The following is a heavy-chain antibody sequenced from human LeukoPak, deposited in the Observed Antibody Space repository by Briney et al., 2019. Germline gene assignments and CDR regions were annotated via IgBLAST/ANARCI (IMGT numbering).Heavy chain of an antibody. CDR3: AGAGIQHHYYDSSGYYGDFDY. CDR1: GYTFTSYG. D-gene: IGHD3-22*01. V-gene: IGHV1-18*01. CDR2: ISAYNGNT. Sequence: ASVKVSCKASGYTFTSYGISWVRQAPGQGLEWMGWISAYNGNTNYAQKLQGRVTMTTDTSTSTAYMELRSLRSDDTAVYYCAGAGIQHHYYDSSGYYGDFDYWGQGTLVTVSS. J-gene: IGHJ4*02.